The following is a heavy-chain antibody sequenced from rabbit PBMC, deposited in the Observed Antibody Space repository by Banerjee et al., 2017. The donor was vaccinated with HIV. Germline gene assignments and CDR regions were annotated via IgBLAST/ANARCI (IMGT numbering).Heavy chain of an antibody. CDR3: ARGYWTDGLHL. CDR2: INTSSGNT. J-gene: IGHJ6*01. Sequence: QEQLEESGGDLVKPKGSLTLTCTASGFSFSNGYVMCWVRQAPGKGLEWIACINTSSGNTVYASRAKGRFTISKTSSTTVTLQMTSLTAADTATYFCARGYWTDGLHLWGPGTLVTVS. CDR1: GFSFSNGYV. V-gene: IGHV1S45*01. D-gene: IGHD1-1*01.